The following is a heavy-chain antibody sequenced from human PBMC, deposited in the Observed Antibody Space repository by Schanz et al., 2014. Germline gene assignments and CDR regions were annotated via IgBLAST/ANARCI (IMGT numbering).Heavy chain of an antibody. CDR2: ISGGGGTT. D-gene: IGHD3-3*01. CDR3: VRDSFFAFDY. Sequence: EVHLLESGGGLVQPGGSLRLSCAASGFSFGTYAMSWVRQAPGKGLLWVSAISGGGGTTYYTESVKGRFTMSRDNAKNSVFLQMNSLRAEDTAVYYCVRDSFFAFDYWGQGTLVTVSS. CDR1: GFSFGTYA. J-gene: IGHJ4*02. V-gene: IGHV3-23*01.